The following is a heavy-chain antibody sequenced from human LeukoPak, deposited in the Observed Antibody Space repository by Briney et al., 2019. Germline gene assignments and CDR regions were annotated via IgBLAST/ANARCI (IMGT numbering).Heavy chain of an antibody. CDR1: GGSISSSSYY. D-gene: IGHD2-15*01. CDR3: ARDVGYCSGGSCYPFDY. Sequence: PSETLSLTCTVSGGSISSSSYYWGWIRQPPGKGLEWIGSIYYSGSTYYNPSLKSRVTISVDTSKNQFSLKLSSVTAADTAVYYCARDVGYCSGGSCYPFDYWGQGTLVTVSS. CDR2: IYYSGST. J-gene: IGHJ4*02. V-gene: IGHV4-39*07.